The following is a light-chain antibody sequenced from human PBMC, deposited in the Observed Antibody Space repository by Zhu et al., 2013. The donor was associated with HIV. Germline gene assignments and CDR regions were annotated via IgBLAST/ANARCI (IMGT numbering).Light chain of an antibody. V-gene: IGKV3-15*01. CDR1: QSVANY. J-gene: IGKJ1*01. CDR2: HAS. Sequence: ETVMTQSPATLSVSPGESATLSCRASQSVANYVAWYQHRSGQAPRLLIYHASTRATGIPATFSGSWSGTEFTLTINRLEPDDSAIYYCHQYGSSPRTFAKGPGWKS. CDR3: HQYGSSPRT.